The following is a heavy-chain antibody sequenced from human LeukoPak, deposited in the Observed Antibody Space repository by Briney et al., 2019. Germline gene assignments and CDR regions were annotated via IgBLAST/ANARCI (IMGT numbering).Heavy chain of an antibody. D-gene: IGHD6-6*01. J-gene: IGHJ6*03. CDR2: MKQDGSEK. V-gene: IGHV3-7*01. CDR1: GFTFSSYW. CDR3: ARDDKQLVWNYYYYYMDV. Sequence: GGSLRLSCAASGFTFSSYWMSWVRQAPGKGLEWVANMKQDGSEKYYVDSVKGRFTISRDNAKNSLYLQMNSLRAEDTAVYYCARDDKQLVWNYYYYYMDVWGKGTTVTVSS.